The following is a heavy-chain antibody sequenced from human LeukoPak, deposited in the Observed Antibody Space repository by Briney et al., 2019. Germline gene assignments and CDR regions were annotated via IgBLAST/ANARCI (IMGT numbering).Heavy chain of an antibody. Sequence: PSETLSLTCFVSGDSISTSSSYWGWIRQPPGKGLEWIGSRHFRGSTYYNPSLKSRVTISEDTSKNQLSLNLSSVTAADTAVYYCGRQENRIAAASAGYWGQGVLVTVSS. CDR1: GDSISTSSSY. J-gene: IGHJ4*02. D-gene: IGHD6-13*01. CDR2: RHFRGST. CDR3: GRQENRIAAASAGY. V-gene: IGHV4-39*01.